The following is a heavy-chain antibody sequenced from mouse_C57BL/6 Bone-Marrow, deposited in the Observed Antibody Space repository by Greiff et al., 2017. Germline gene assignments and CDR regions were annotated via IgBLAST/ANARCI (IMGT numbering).Heavy chain of an antibody. Sequence: EVKLQQSGPELVKPGASVKMSCKASGYTFTDYNMHWVKQSHGKSLEWIGYINPNNGGTSYNQKFKGKATLTVNKSSSTAYMELRSLTSEDSAVYYCARDGYYSPWFAYWGQGTLVTVSA. CDR3: ARDGYYSPWFAY. V-gene: IGHV1-22*01. CDR1: GYTFTDYN. D-gene: IGHD2-3*01. CDR2: INPNNGGT. J-gene: IGHJ3*01.